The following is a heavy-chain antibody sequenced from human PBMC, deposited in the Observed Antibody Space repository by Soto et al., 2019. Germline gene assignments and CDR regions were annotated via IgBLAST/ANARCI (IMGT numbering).Heavy chain of an antibody. CDR2: IYHSGAT. V-gene: IGHV4-4*02. J-gene: IGHJ5*02. D-gene: IGHD3-10*01. CDR1: GYSIRSSKW. CDR3: ARVIPYYYGSGSYHWFDP. Sequence: SETLSLTCSVSGYSIRSSKWWSWVRQSPGRGLEWIGDIYHSGATNYNPSLKSRVTISVGTSKNQFSLKLSSVTAADTAVYYCARVIPYYYGSGSYHWFDPWGQGTLVTVSS.